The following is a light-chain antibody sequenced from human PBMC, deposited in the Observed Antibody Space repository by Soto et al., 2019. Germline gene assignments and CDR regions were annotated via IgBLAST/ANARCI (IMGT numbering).Light chain of an antibody. V-gene: IGKV3-20*01. Sequence: EIVLTQSPGTLSLSSGERVTLSCRASQSVRSNYLAWYQQKLGQAPRLLIYGASSRATGIPDRFGGSGSGTDFTLTISRLEPEDFAVYYCQQYASSPLTFGGGTKVEIK. J-gene: IGKJ4*01. CDR2: GAS. CDR3: QQYASSPLT. CDR1: QSVRSNY.